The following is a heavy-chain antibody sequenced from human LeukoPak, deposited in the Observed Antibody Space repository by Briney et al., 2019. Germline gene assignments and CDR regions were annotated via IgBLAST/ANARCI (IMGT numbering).Heavy chain of an antibody. CDR1: GYTFTSSG. V-gene: IGHV1-18*01. Sequence: GASVKVSCKASGYTFTSSGISWVRQAPGQGLAWMGWISAYNGNTNYAQKFQGRVTITADKSTSTAYMELSSLRSEDTAVYYCAYDILTGYWYWGQGTLVTVSS. CDR2: ISAYNGNT. J-gene: IGHJ4*02. D-gene: IGHD3-9*01. CDR3: AYDILTGYWY.